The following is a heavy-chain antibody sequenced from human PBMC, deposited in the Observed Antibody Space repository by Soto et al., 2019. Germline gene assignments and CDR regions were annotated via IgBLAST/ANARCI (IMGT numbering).Heavy chain of an antibody. CDR3: ARQDRGTAANDYCYGLDV. D-gene: IGHD6-25*01. CDR1: GYTFTSYC. Sequence: ASAMVSCKESGYTFTSYCMHWVRQAPGQGLEWMGIINPSGGSTSYAQKFQGRVTVTRDTSTSAVSMELSSLRSEGTAVYYCARQDRGTAANDYCYGLDVWGQGTTETVYS. V-gene: IGHV1-46*01. CDR2: INPSGGST. J-gene: IGHJ6*02.